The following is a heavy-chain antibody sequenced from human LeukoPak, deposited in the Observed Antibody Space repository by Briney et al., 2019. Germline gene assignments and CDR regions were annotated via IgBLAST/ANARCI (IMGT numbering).Heavy chain of an antibody. CDR3: GRGLTVTGAKYYFDY. V-gene: IGHV3-49*04. D-gene: IGHD3-9*01. CDR2: IRGKIYGGAA. Sequence: GGSLRLSCTTAGFAFADYGLTWVRQAPGKGLEWVSFIRGKIYGGAAEHAASVRGRFSISRDDSKSIVYLQMNGLNTEDTAVYFCGRGLTVTGAKYYFDYWGQGTLVTVSS. CDR1: GFAFADYG. J-gene: IGHJ4*02.